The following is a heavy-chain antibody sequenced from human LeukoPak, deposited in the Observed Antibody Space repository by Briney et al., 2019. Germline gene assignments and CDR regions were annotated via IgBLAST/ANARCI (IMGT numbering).Heavy chain of an antibody. V-gene: IGHV4-34*01. CDR3: AKSCNLAPAPALQNYYLDY. D-gene: IGHD2-2*01. CDR1: PALYSGHY. CDR2: INHSGST. J-gene: IGHJ4*02. Sequence: SETLSLTCAVYPALYSGHYWSRIRQPPGKGLEWIGEINHSGSTNYNPSLKSRVTISVDTSKNQFSLKLSSVTAADTAVYYCAKSCNLAPAPALQNYYLDYWGQGALVTVSS.